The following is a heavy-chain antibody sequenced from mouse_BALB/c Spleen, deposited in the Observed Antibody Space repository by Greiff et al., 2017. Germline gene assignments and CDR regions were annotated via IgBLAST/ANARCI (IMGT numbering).Heavy chain of an antibody. V-gene: IGHV5-6-3*01. CDR2: INSNGGST. D-gene: IGHD1-2*01. J-gene: IGHJ4*01. CDR1: GFTFSSYG. Sequence: EVNVVESGGGLVQPGGSLKLSCAASGFTFSSYGMSWVRQTPDKRLELVATINSNGGSTYYPDSVKGRFTISRDNAKNTLYLQMSSLKSEDTAMYYCARALYGYFYAMDYWGQGTSVTVSS. CDR3: ARALYGYFYAMDY.